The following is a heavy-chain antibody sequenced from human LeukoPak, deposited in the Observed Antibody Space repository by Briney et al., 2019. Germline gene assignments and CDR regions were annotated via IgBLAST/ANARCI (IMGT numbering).Heavy chain of an antibody. V-gene: IGHV3-23*01. CDR1: GFTFSSYA. Sequence: GGSLRLSCAASGFTFSSYAMSWVRQAPGKGLEWVSAISGSGGSTYYADSVKGRFTISGDNSKNTLYLQMNSLRAEDTAVYYCAKIGFGRQHNFDYWGQGTLVTVSS. CDR2: ISGSGGST. J-gene: IGHJ4*02. CDR3: AKIGFGRQHNFDY. D-gene: IGHD3-10*01.